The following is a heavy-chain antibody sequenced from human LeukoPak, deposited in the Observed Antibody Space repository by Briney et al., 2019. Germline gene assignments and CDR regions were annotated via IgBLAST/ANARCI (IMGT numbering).Heavy chain of an antibody. J-gene: IGHJ4*02. CDR2: IYYSGST. CDR1: GGSISSSSYY. CDR3: ARHYYDSSGYYAGPFDY. V-gene: IGHV4-39*01. D-gene: IGHD3-22*01. Sequence: PSETLSLTCTVSGGSISSSSYYWGWIRQPPGKGLGWIGSIYYSGSTYYNPSLKSRVTISVDTSKNQFSLKLSSVTAADTAVYYCARHYYDSSGYYAGPFDYWGQGTLVTVSS.